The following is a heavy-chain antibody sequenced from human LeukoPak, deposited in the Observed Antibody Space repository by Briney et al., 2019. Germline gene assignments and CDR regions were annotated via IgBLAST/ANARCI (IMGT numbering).Heavy chain of an antibody. CDR2: INNDGSST. V-gene: IGHV3-74*01. Sequence: GGSLRLSCGASGFTFSSYWMHWVRQAPGKGLVWVSRINNDGSSTSYADSVQGRFTISKDNAKNTLYLQMNSLRAEDTALYYCARVARGDYYYYYMDVWGKGTTVTVSS. CDR1: GFTFSSYW. J-gene: IGHJ6*03. D-gene: IGHD3-10*01. CDR3: ARVARGDYYYYYMDV.